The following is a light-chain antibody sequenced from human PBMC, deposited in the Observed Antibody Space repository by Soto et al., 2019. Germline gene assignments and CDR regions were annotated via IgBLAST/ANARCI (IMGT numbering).Light chain of an antibody. CDR2: GAS. J-gene: IGKJ1*01. V-gene: IGKV3-15*01. CDR1: QNVNNR. Sequence: EIVMTQSPAMLSVSPGERATLSCRASQNVNNRLAWYQQKAGQPPRLLIYGASTRATGIPARFSGSGSGTEFTHTISSLQSEDFAVYYCQHFNSWPLLFGQGTKV. CDR3: QHFNSWPLL.